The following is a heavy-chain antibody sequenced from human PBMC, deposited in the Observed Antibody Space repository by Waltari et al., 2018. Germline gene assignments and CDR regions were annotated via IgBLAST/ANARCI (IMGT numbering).Heavy chain of an antibody. Sequence: QVQLQESGPGLVKPSQTLSLTCTVSGGSISSGGYYWSWIRKHPGKGLEWIGDIYYGGSTYDNPSLKSRVTISVDTSKNQFSLKLSSVTAADTAVYYCARGIAAAGTSFDYWGQGTLVTVSS. D-gene: IGHD6-13*01. V-gene: IGHV4-31*03. CDR2: IYYGGST. CDR1: GGSISSGGYY. J-gene: IGHJ4*02. CDR3: ARGIAAAGTSFDY.